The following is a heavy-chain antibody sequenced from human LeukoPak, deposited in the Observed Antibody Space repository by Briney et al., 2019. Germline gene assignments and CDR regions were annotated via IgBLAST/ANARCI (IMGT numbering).Heavy chain of an antibody. CDR3: AREICGGSCNPPSCMDV. Sequence: PGGSLRLSCAASGFSVSSNYMSWVRQAPGKGLQWVSVIYNDGTTYYADSVKGRFTISRDNSKNMLYLQMNSLRAEDTAVYYCAREICGGSCNPPSCMDVWGNGTTVTVSS. CDR2: IYNDGTT. V-gene: IGHV3-53*01. CDR1: GFSVSSNY. D-gene: IGHD2-15*01. J-gene: IGHJ6*03.